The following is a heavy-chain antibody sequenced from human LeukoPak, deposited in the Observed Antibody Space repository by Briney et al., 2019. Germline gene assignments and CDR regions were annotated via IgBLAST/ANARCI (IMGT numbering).Heavy chain of an antibody. Sequence: ASVKVSCKASGYSFNSQGMNWVRQAPGQGLEWMGWINPNRGGTNYAQKFQGRVTMTRDTSISTAYMELSRLRSDDTAVYYCARGIAARRFDYWGQGTLVTVSS. V-gene: IGHV1-2*02. CDR2: INPNRGGT. J-gene: IGHJ4*02. D-gene: IGHD6-6*01. CDR3: ARGIAARRFDY. CDR1: GYSFNSQG.